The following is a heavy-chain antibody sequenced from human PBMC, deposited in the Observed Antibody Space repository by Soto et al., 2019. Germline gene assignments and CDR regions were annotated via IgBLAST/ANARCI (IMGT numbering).Heavy chain of an antibody. CDR3: ARGPIVGARGGFGFDS. CDR1: GGSFSGYY. CDR2: INHSGST. V-gene: IGHV4-34*01. Sequence: SETLSLTCAVYGGSFSGYYWSWIRQPPGKGLEWIGEINHSGSTNYNPSLKGRVTISVDTSKNQFSLKLSSVTAADTAVYYCARGPIVGARGGFGFDSWGQGTLVTVSS. J-gene: IGHJ5*01. D-gene: IGHD1-26*01.